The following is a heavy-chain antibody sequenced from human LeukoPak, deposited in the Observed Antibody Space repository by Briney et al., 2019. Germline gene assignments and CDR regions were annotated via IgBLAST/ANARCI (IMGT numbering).Heavy chain of an antibody. CDR3: ARRKVGNYYDTIDT. J-gene: IGHJ3*02. Sequence: SVKVSCKASGGTFSSYAISWVRQAPGQGLEWMGRIIPILGIANYAQKFQGRVTITADKSTSTAYMELSSLRSEDTAVYYCARRKVGNYYDTIDTWGQGTMVTVSS. D-gene: IGHD3-16*01. CDR2: IIPILGIA. CDR1: GGTFSSYA. V-gene: IGHV1-69*04.